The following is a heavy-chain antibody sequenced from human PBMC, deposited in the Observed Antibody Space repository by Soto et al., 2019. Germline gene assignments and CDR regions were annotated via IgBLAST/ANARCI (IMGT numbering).Heavy chain of an antibody. Sequence: SETLSLTCAVSGGTITISGYSWTWIRQPPGKGLEWIGYIYHTGTTYYNPSLKSRLTISLDRSKNHFSLKLTSVTAADTEVYFCARELLMLREEGGMDVWGQGTRVTVSS. CDR3: ARELLMLREEGGMDV. V-gene: IGHV4-30-2*01. D-gene: IGHD3-10*01. J-gene: IGHJ6*02. CDR2: IYHTGTT. CDR1: GGTITISGYS.